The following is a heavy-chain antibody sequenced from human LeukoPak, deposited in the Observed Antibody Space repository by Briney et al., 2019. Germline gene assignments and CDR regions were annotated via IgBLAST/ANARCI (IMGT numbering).Heavy chain of an antibody. CDR1: GYTFTGYY. D-gene: IGHD2-2*01. Sequence: GASVKVSCKASGYTFTGYYMHWVRQAPGQGLEWMGWINPNSGGTNYAQKFQGRVTMTRDTSISTAYMELSRLRSDDTAVYYCARDRYCSSTSCYLRFWFDPWGQGTLSPSPQ. CDR2: INPNSGGT. V-gene: IGHV1-2*02. CDR3: ARDRYCSSTSCYLRFWFDP. J-gene: IGHJ5*02.